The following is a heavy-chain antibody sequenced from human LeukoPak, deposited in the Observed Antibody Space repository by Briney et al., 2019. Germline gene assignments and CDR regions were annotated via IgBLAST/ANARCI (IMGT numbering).Heavy chain of an antibody. CDR2: ISSSSSYI. J-gene: IGHJ5*02. CDR3: ARDQVRWYLGGQYNWFDP. D-gene: IGHD6-13*01. CDR1: GFTFSSYS. Sequence: GGSLRLSCAASGFTFSSYSMNWVRQAPGKGLEWVSSISSSSSYIYYADSVKGRFTISRDNAKNSLYLQMNSLRAEDAAVYYCARDQVRWYLGGQYNWFDPWGQGTLVTASS. V-gene: IGHV3-21*01.